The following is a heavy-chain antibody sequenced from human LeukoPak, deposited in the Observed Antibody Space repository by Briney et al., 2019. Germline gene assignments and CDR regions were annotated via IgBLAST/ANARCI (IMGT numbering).Heavy chain of an antibody. D-gene: IGHD2/OR15-2a*01. V-gene: IGHV4-34*01. CDR1: GGSFSGYY. Sequence: SETLSLTCAVYGGSFSGYYWSWIRQPPGKGLEWIGEINHSGSTNYNPSLKSRVTISVDTSKNQFSLKLSSVTAADTAVYYCARPTFGSFAFDIWGQGTMVTVSS. CDR3: ARPTFGSFAFDI. CDR2: INHSGST. J-gene: IGHJ3*02.